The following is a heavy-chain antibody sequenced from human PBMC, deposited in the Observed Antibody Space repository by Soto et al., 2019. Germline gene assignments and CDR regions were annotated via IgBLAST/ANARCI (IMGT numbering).Heavy chain of an antibody. CDR1: GFTFSSYW. D-gene: IGHD6-13*01. Sequence: EVQLVESGGGLVQPGGSLRLYCAASGFTFSSYWMHWVRQASGKGLVWVSRINSDGSSTSYADSVKGRFTISRDNAKNTLYLQMNSLRAEDTAVCYCARPRAGYYFDYWGQGTLVTVSS. J-gene: IGHJ4*02. CDR3: ARPRAGYYFDY. CDR2: INSDGSST. V-gene: IGHV3-74*01.